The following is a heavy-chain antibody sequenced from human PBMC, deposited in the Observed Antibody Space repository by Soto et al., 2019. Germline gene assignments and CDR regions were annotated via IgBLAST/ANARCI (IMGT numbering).Heavy chain of an antibody. V-gene: IGHV3-30*03. CDR3: ASSGGIWFGEFFDP. CDR2: ISYDGSNK. Sequence: GGSLRLSCAASGFTFSSYGMHWVRQAPGKGLEWVAVISYDGSNKYYADSVKGRFTISRDNSKSTLYLQMNSLRAEDTAVYYCASSGGIWFGEFFDPWGQGTLVTVSS. J-gene: IGHJ5*02. CDR1: GFTFSSYG. D-gene: IGHD3-10*01.